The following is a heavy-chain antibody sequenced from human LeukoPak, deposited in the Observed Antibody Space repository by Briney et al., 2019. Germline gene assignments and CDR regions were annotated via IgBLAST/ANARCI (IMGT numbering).Heavy chain of an antibody. J-gene: IGHJ5*02. CDR1: GGSISSSSYY. D-gene: IGHD2-15*01. CDR3: ARHLVVAARPNWFDP. Sequence: PSETLSLTCIVSGGSISSSSYYWGWIRQPPGKGLELIGSIDYSGSTYYNPSLKSRVTIFVDTSKNQFSLKLSSVTAADTAVYYCARHLVVAARPNWFDPRGQGTLVTVSS. V-gene: IGHV4-39*01. CDR2: IDYSGST.